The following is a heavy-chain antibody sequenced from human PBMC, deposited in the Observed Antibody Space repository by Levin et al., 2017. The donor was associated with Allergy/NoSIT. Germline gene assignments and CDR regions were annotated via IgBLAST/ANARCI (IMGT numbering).Heavy chain of an antibody. J-gene: IGHJ4*02. D-gene: IGHD3-10*01. CDR3: ARDHSSVNSWFRELLNTDFDY. CDR2: ISYDGSNK. Sequence: PGGSLRLSCAASGFTFSSYAMHWVRQAPGKGLEWVAVISYDGSNKYYADSVKGRFTISRDNSKNTLYLQMNSLRAEDTAVYYCARDHSSVNSWFRELLNTDFDYWGQGTLVTVSS. V-gene: IGHV3-30-3*01. CDR1: GFTFSSYA.